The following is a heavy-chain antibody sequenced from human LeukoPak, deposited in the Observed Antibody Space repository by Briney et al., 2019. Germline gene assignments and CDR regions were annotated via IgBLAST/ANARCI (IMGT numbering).Heavy chain of an antibody. J-gene: IGHJ4*02. CDR2: ISYDGSNK. CDR1: GFTFSSYV. CDR3: ARDLGLFGPPDDY. Sequence: GESLKISCAVSGFTFSSYVMHWVRQAPGKGLGWVAVISYDGSNKYYADSVKGRFTISRDNSKNTLYLQMNSLRVEDTAVYYCARDLGLFGPPDDYWGQGTLVTVSS. V-gene: IGHV3-30-3*01. D-gene: IGHD3-10*01.